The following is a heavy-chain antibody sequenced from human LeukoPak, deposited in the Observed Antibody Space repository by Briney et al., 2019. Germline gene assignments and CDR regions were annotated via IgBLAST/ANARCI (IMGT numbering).Heavy chain of an antibody. V-gene: IGHV4-39*07. CDR2: SYYSGST. CDR3: ARVAQKLERIAVAGTSEWRANWYFDL. J-gene: IGHJ2*01. Sequence: SETLSLTCTVSGGSISSSSYYWGWIRQPPGKGLEWIGRSYYSGSTYYNPSLKSRVTISVDTSKNQFSLKLSSVTAADTAVYYCARVAQKLERIAVAGTSEWRANWYFDLLGRGTLVTVSS. CDR1: GGSISSSSYY. D-gene: IGHD6-19*01.